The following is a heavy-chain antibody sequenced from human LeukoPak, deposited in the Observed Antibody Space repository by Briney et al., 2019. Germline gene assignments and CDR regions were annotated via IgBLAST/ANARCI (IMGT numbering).Heavy chain of an antibody. Sequence: PSETLSLTCTVSGASITSYDWSWVRQPAGKGLEWVSFIAWDGGSTSYGDSVKGRFTITRDNSKNSLYLQMNSLRPEDSALYHCVKTQGGQLWPFDHWGQGTLVTVSS. V-gene: IGHV3-43D*04. CDR3: VKTQGGQLWPFDH. J-gene: IGHJ4*02. D-gene: IGHD5-18*01. CDR2: IAWDGGST. CDR1: GASITSYD.